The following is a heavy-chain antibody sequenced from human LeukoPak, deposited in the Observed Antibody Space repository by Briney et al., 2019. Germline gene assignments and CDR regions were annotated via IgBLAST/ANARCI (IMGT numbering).Heavy chain of an antibody. CDR2: ISGSSGST. J-gene: IGHJ4*02. CDR1: GFTFSSYA. Sequence: GGSLRLSCAASGFTFSSYAMSWVRQAPGKGLEWVSAISGSSGSTYYADSVKGRFTISRDNSKNTLYLQMNSLRAEDTAVYYCAKVGRQWLEPLDYWGQGTLVTVSS. CDR3: AKVGRQWLEPLDY. D-gene: IGHD6-19*01. V-gene: IGHV3-23*01.